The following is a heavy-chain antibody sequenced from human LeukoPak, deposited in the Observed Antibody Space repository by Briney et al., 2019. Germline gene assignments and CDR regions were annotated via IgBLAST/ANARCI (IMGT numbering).Heavy chain of an antibody. Sequence: GGSLRLSCTASGFTFRSYAMNWARQAPGKGLEWVSVISLNDGSTYYADSVRGRFTISRDNSKNTLFLQMNGLRAEDTAIYYCAKAMTSSTYYSASWGQGTLVTVSS. V-gene: IGHV3-23*01. CDR1: GFTFRSYA. CDR2: ISLNDGST. CDR3: AKAMTSSTYYSAS. D-gene: IGHD3-9*01. J-gene: IGHJ4*02.